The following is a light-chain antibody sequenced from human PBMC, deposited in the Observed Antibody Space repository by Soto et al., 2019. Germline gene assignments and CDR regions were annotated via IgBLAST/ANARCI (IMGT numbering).Light chain of an antibody. CDR1: QSVSSN. CDR3: QQYNNWSPLT. CDR2: GAS. V-gene: IGKV3-15*01. J-gene: IGKJ4*01. Sequence: EIVFPQSPATLSLSPGERANLSCRASQSVSSNLAWYQQKPGQAPRLLIYGASTRATGIPARFSGSGSGTEFTLTISSLQSADFAVYYCQQYNNWSPLTFGGGTKVDIK.